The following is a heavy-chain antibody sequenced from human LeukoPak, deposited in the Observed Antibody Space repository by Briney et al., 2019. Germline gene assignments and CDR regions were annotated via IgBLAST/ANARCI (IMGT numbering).Heavy chain of an antibody. D-gene: IGHD3-10*01. CDR3: ARDGNTYYYGSGSYPAV. J-gene: IGHJ1*01. CDR2: ISAYNGNT. V-gene: IGHV1-18*01. Sequence: ASVKVSCKASGYTFTSYGISWVRQAPGQGLEWMGWISAYNGNTNYAQKLRGRVTMTTDTSTSTAYMELRSLRSDDTTVYYCARDGNTYYYGSGSYPAVWGQGTLVTVSS. CDR1: GYTFTSYG.